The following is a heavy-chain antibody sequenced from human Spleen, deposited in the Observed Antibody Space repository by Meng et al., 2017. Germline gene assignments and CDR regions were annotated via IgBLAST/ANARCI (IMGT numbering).Heavy chain of an antibody. J-gene: IGHJ4*02. V-gene: IGHV1-18*01. CDR1: DYTSASYG. CDR3: ARGTPGRSYCDY. Sequence: QAQLLQSGAEVKKPGASVWVSCKASDYTSASYGISWFRQAPGQGLEWMGWFVSNADTYPAPKFQDRVTMTTDTHTNTVFMELRSLTSDDTAVYYCARGTPGRSYCDYWGQGTLVTVSS. D-gene: IGHD3-10*01. CDR2: FVSNADT.